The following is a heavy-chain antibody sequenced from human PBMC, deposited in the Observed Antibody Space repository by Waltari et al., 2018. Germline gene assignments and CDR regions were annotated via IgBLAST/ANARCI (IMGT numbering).Heavy chain of an antibody. V-gene: IGHV4-38-2*01. D-gene: IGHD3-9*01. CDR2: SYQSGST. CDR3: AGPLNDLYYFDY. CDR1: GYSISSGYY. J-gene: IGHJ4*02. Sequence: QVQLQESGPGLVKPSETLSLTCAVSGYSISSGYYWGWIRQPPGKGLGWIGSSYQSGSTYSNPSLKRRVTISVDTSKNQFSLKLSSVTAADTAVYYCAGPLNDLYYFDYWGQGTLVTVSS.